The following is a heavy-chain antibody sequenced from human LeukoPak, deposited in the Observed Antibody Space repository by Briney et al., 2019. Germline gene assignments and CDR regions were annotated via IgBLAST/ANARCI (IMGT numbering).Heavy chain of an antibody. CDR2: IRPDGRMK. J-gene: IGHJ4*02. Sequence: LSFNTYGMHWVRQAPGRGLEWLTLIRPDGRMKFYSDSVKARFTVSRDNSLSMLYWEMTSLRSEDTAVYYCVKDDPVLHYWGQGTLVSVSS. V-gene: IGHV3-30*02. CDR1: LSFNTYG. CDR3: VKDDPVLHY.